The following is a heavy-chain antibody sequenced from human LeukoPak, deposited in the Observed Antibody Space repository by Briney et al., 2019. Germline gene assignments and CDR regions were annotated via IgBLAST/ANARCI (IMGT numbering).Heavy chain of an antibody. J-gene: IGHJ4*02. V-gene: IGHV3-30*02. CDR3: AKDDPIVGASNDY. CDR1: GFTFSSYG. D-gene: IGHD1-26*01. Sequence: GGSLRLSCAASGFTFSSYGMHWVRQAPGKGLEWVAFIRYDGSNKYYADSVKGRFTISRDNSKNTLYLQMNSLRAEDTAVYYCAKDDPIVGASNDYWGQGTLVTVSS. CDR2: IRYDGSNK.